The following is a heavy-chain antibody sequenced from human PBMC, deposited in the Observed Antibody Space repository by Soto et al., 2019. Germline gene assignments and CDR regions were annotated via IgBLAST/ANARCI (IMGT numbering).Heavy chain of an antibody. CDR3: ARDQVAAAGHYYYGMDV. CDR2: IYHSGST. D-gene: IGHD6-13*01. V-gene: IGHV4-61*08. Sequence: PSETLSLTCAASGYSIRGGYYSAWIRQPPGKGLEWIGYIYHSGSTNYNPSLKSRVTISVDTSKNQFSLKLSSVTAADTAVYYCARDQVAAAGHYYYGMDVWGQGTTVTVSS. CDR1: GYSIRGGYY. J-gene: IGHJ6*02.